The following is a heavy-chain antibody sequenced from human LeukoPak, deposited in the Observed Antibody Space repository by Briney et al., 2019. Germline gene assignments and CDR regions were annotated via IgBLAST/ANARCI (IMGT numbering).Heavy chain of an antibody. CDR1: GFTFSSYA. CDR2: FSGSGGST. J-gene: IGHJ4*02. Sequence: GGSLRLSCAASGFTFSSYAMSWVRQAPGKGLEWVSAFSGSGGSTYYADSVKGRFTISRDNSKNTLYLQMNSLRAEDTAVYYCAKSFSSGYYAPDYWGQGTLVTVSS. D-gene: IGHD3-22*01. CDR3: AKSFSSGYYAPDY. V-gene: IGHV3-23*01.